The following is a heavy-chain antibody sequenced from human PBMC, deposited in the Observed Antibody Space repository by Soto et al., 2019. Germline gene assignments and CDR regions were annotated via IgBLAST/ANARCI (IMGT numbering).Heavy chain of an antibody. CDR2: INSDGSST. D-gene: IGHD1-20*01. Sequence: EEQLVESGGGLVQPGGSLRLSCAASGFTFSSYWMHWVRQAPGKGQVWVSRINSDGSSTSYADSVKGRFTISRDNAKNTLYLQMNSLRAEDTAVYYCARYYNWNWFDPWGQGTLVTVSS. CDR3: ARYYNWNWFDP. V-gene: IGHV3-74*01. CDR1: GFTFSSYW. J-gene: IGHJ5*02.